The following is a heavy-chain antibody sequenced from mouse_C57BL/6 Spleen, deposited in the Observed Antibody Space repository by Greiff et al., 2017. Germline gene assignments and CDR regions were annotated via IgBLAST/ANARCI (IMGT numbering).Heavy chain of an antibody. CDR1: GYTFTSYW. D-gene: IGHD2-2*01. CDR2: IYPGSGST. V-gene: IGHV1-55*01. Sequence: QVQLQQPGAELVKPGASVKMSCKASGYTFTSYWITWVKQRPGQGLEWIGDIYPGSGSTNYNEKFKSKATLTVDTSASTAYMQLSSLTSEDSAVYYCAREVSTMVTTRGYFDDWGQGTTLTVSS. CDR3: AREVSTMVTTRGYFDD. J-gene: IGHJ2*01.